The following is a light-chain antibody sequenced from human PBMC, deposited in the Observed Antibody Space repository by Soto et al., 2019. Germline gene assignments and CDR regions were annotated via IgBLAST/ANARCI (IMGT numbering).Light chain of an antibody. Sequence: QSVLTQPPSVSAAPGQKVAISCSGSSSNIGTYYVSWYQHVPGAAPKLLIYDNXERPSGIPDRFSGSKSGTSATLGITGLQTEDEADYHCGTWDSSLSAVVFGGGTKVTVL. V-gene: IGLV1-51*01. J-gene: IGLJ2*01. CDR3: GTWDSSLSAVV. CDR2: DNX. CDR1: SSNIGTYY.